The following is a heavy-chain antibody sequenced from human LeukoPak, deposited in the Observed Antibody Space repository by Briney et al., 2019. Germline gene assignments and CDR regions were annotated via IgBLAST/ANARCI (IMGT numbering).Heavy chain of an antibody. J-gene: IGHJ5*02. D-gene: IGHD4-23*01. CDR1: GASISGSGYY. Sequence: SETLSLTCAVSGASISGSGYYWGWIRQPPGKGLEWIGSIYYSGSTYYNPSLKSRVTISVDTSKNQFSLKLSSVTAADTAVYYCARQATVGPPNWFDPWGQGTLVTVSS. CDR3: ARQATVGPPNWFDP. CDR2: IYYSGST. V-gene: IGHV4-39*01.